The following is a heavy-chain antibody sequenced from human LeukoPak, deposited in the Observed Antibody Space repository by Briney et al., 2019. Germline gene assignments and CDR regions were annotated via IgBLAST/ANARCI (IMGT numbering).Heavy chain of an antibody. CDR1: GGSLSSYY. CDR3: ARDGGGYSYGAGLLWDY. D-gene: IGHD5-18*01. J-gene: IGHJ4*02. V-gene: IGHV4-59*01. CDR2: IYYSGST. Sequence: PSETLSLTCTVSGGSLSSYYWSWIRQPPRKGLEWIGYIYYSGSTNYNPSLKSRVTISVDTSKNQFSLKLSSVTAADTAVYYCARDGGGYSYGAGLLWDYWGQGTLVTVSS.